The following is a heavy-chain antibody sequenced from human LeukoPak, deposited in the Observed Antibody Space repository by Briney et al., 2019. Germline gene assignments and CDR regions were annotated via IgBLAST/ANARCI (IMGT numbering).Heavy chain of an antibody. CDR2: ISSSGSTI. CDR3: AREHSSSSGSVSDF. D-gene: IGHD6-6*01. CDR1: GFTFSDYY. V-gene: IGHV3-11*04. J-gene: IGHJ4*02. Sequence: GGSLRLSCAASGFTFSDYYMSWIRQAPGKGLEWVSYISSSGSTIYYADSVKGRFTTSRDNAKNSLYVQMNSLRDEDTAVYYCAREHSSSSGSVSDFWGQGTLVTVSS.